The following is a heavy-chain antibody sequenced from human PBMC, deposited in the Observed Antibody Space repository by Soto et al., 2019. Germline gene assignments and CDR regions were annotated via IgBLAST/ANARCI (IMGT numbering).Heavy chain of an antibody. CDR1: GYTFTSYG. V-gene: IGHV1-18*04. J-gene: IGHJ4*02. Sequence: QVQLVQSGAEVKKPGASVKVSCKASGYTFTSYGISWVRQAPGQGLEWMGWISTFNGNTNYAQKFQGRVTMTTDTSTSIVYMELRSLRSDDTAVYYCARDYSGYARTDYWGQGTLVTVSS. CDR3: ARDYSGYARTDY. CDR2: ISTFNGNT. D-gene: IGHD5-12*01.